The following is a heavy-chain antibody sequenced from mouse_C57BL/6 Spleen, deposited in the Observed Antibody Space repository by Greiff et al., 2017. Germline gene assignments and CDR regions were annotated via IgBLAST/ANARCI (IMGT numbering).Heavy chain of an antibody. V-gene: IGHV1-15*01. CDR1: GYTFTDYE. Sequence: QVQLQQSGAELVRPGASVTLSCKASGYTFTDYEMHWVKQTPVHGLEWIGAIDPETGGTAYNQKFKGKAILTADKSSSTAYMELRSLTSEDSAVYYCTRSGQRRPYWGQGTTLTVSS. CDR2: IDPETGGT. D-gene: IGHD3-2*02. J-gene: IGHJ2*01. CDR3: TRSGQRRPY.